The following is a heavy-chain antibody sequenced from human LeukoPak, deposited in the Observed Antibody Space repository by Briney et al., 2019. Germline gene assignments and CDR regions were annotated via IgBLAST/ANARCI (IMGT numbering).Heavy chain of an antibody. J-gene: IGHJ4*02. D-gene: IGHD6-19*01. CDR3: AKASSGRFDY. CDR2: ISGSGGST. CDR1: GFTFSSYA. V-gene: IGHV3-23*01. Sequence: PGGSLPLPCAASGFTFSSYAMSWVRQAPGKGLEWVSAISGSGGSTYYADSVKGRFTISRDNSKNTLYLQMNSLRAEDTAVYYCAKASSGRFDYGGRGTLITVSS.